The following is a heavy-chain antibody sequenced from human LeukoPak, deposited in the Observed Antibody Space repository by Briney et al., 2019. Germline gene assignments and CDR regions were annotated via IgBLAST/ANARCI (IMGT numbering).Heavy chain of an antibody. D-gene: IGHD3-22*01. Sequence: SETLSLTCTVSGGSISSGGYYWSWIRQHPGKGREWIGYIHYSGDTYYSPSLKSRLTISVDTSKNQFSLRLRSVTAADTAVYYCARVVAYDSTGYYLYYFDYWGQGTLVTVAA. CDR2: IHYSGDT. J-gene: IGHJ4*02. CDR1: GGSISSGGYY. V-gene: IGHV4-31*03. CDR3: ARVVAYDSTGYYLYYFDY.